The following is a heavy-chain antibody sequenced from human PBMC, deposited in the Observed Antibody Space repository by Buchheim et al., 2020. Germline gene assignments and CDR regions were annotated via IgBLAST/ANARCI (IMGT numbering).Heavy chain of an antibody. CDR1: GFTFSNYW. V-gene: IGHV3-74*01. Sequence: EVQLVESGGGLVQPGGSLRLSCAGPGFTFSNYWMHWVRQAPGKGLVWVSRINSDGSATTYADSVRGRFTISRANAKNTLYLRLNSLGAEDTAVYYCARDPRDRNYGDYFDYWGQGAL. D-gene: IGHD4-17*01. J-gene: IGHJ4*02. CDR2: INSDGSAT. CDR3: ARDPRDRNYGDYFDY.